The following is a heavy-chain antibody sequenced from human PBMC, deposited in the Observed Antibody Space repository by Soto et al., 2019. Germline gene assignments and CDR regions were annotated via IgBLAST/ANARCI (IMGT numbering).Heavy chain of an antibody. V-gene: IGHV3-73*01. CDR3: TRGYCSSGSYFQFDY. Sequence: EVQLVESGGGLVQPGGSLKLSCAASGFSFSDSPIHWVRQASGKGLEWVGRITSKASSYATAYVASVKGRFTISRDDSKNTAYLQIKRLETEDTAVYYCTRGYCSSGSYFQFDYWGQGTLVTVSS. D-gene: IGHD2-15*01. CDR1: GFSFSDSP. CDR2: ITSKASSYAT. J-gene: IGHJ4*02.